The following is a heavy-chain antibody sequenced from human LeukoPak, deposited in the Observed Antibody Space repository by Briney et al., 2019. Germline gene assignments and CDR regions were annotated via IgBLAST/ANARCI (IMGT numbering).Heavy chain of an antibody. CDR1: GFTFSRYG. J-gene: IGHJ4*02. D-gene: IGHD6-13*01. Sequence: QPGGSLRLSCAASGFTFSRYGMHWVRQAPGKGLEWAAVISYDGSNKYYADSVKGRFTISRDNSKNTLYLQLNSLRAEDTAVFYCARDTGYSSPYYYFDYWGQGTLVTVSS. V-gene: IGHV3-30*03. CDR2: ISYDGSNK. CDR3: ARDTGYSSPYYYFDY.